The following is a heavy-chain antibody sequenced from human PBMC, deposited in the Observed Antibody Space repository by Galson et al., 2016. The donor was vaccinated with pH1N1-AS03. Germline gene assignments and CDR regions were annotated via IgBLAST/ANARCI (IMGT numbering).Heavy chain of an antibody. V-gene: IGHV3-21*01. CDR1: GFTLYNAW. J-gene: IGHJ4*02. CDR2: ISSRSSDI. CDR3: ATNIEQRYTSKWYKFDH. D-gene: IGHD6-13*01. Sequence: SLRLSCAASGFTLYNAWMTWVRQAPGKGLEWVSSISSRSSDIYYADSVKGRFTISRDNARRSLYLQMNSLRAEDTAVYYCATNIEQRYTSKWYKFDHWGPGTLVTVSS.